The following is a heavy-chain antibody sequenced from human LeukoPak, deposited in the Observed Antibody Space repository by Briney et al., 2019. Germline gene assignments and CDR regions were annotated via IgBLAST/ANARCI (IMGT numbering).Heavy chain of an antibody. CDR1: GGSISSSNW. V-gene: IGHV4-4*02. Sequence: SETLSLTCAVSGGSISSSNWWSWVRQPPGKGLEWIGEIYHSGSTNYNPSLKSRVTISVDKSKNQFSLKLSSVTAADTAVYYCARLSENDYYYYGMDVWGQGTTVTVSS. CDR3: ARLSENDYYYYGMDV. J-gene: IGHJ6*02. D-gene: IGHD3-3*01. CDR2: IYHSGST.